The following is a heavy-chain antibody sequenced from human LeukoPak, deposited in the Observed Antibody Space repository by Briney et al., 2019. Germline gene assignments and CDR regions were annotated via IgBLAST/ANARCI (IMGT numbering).Heavy chain of an antibody. CDR2: MKPNSGNT. CDR3: ARDDYYYYMDV. V-gene: IGHV1-8*01. CDR1: GYTFTSYD. J-gene: IGHJ6*03. Sequence: GASVKVSCTASGYTFTSYDINWMRQATGQGLEWMGWMKPNSGNTGYAQKFQGRVTMTRNTSISTAYMELSSLRSEDTAVYYCARDDYYYYMDVWGKGTTVTVSS.